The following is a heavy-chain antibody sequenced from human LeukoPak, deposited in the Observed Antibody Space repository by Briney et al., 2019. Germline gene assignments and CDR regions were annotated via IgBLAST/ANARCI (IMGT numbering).Heavy chain of an antibody. CDR1: GFTFSSYG. D-gene: IGHD6-13*01. Sequence: AGGSLRLSCAASGFTFSSYGMHWVRQAPGKGLEWVAVISYDGSNKYYADSVKGRFTISRDNSKNTLYLQMNSLRAEDTAVYYCAKDPSRRGYSSSWSLTYFDYWGQGTLVTVSS. CDR2: ISYDGSNK. V-gene: IGHV3-30*18. CDR3: AKDPSRRGYSSSWSLTYFDY. J-gene: IGHJ4*02.